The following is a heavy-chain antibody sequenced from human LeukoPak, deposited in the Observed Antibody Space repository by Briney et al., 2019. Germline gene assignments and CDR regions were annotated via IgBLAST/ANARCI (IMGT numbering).Heavy chain of an antibody. CDR1: GFTFDDYA. Sequence: PGGSLRLSCAASGFTFDDYAMHWVRQAPGKGLEWVSGISWNSGSIGYADSVKGRFTISRDNAKNSLYLQMNSLRAEDTALYYCAKDGGRIAAAGRFDYWGQGTLVTVSS. J-gene: IGHJ4*02. D-gene: IGHD6-13*01. CDR2: ISWNSGSI. V-gene: IGHV3-9*01. CDR3: AKDGGRIAAAGRFDY.